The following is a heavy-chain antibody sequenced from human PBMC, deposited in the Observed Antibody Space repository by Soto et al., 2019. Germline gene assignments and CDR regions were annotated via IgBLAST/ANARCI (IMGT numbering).Heavy chain of an antibody. CDR3: ARDSKINWGSRWYNWFDP. CDR2: IWYDGSNK. V-gene: IGHV3-33*01. J-gene: IGHJ5*02. D-gene: IGHD7-27*01. Sequence: GGSLRLSCAASGFTFSSYGMHWVRQAPGKGLEWVAVIWYDGSNKYYADSVKGRFTISRDNSKNTLYLQMNSLRAEDTAVYYCARDSKINWGSRWYNWFDPWVQGTLVTVSS. CDR1: GFTFSSYG.